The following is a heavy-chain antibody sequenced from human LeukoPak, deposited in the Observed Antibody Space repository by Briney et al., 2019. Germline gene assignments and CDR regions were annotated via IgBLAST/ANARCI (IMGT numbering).Heavy chain of an antibody. V-gene: IGHV3-64*02. D-gene: IGHD1-26*01. J-gene: IGHJ3*02. CDR3: ARVASGGYYHAFDI. CDR1: GFTFSNYG. Sequence: PGGSLRLSCAASGFTFSNYGIHWVRQAPGKGLDYVSAISSNGGSTYYADSVRGRFTVSRDNSKNTLYLQMGSLRAEDMAVYYCARVASGGYYHAFDIWGQGTMVTVSS. CDR2: ISSNGGST.